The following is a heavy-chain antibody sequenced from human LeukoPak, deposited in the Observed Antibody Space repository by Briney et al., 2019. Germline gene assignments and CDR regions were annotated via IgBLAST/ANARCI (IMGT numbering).Heavy chain of an antibody. J-gene: IGHJ4*02. CDR2: ISWNSGSI. D-gene: IGHD2-15*01. V-gene: IGHV3-9*01. Sequence: GGSLRLSCAASGFTFDDYAMHWVRQAPGKGLEWVSGISWNSGSIGHADSVKGRFTISRDNAKNSLYLQMNSLRAEDTALYYCAKEGVAATYNYWGQGTLVTVSS. CDR3: AKEGVAATYNY. CDR1: GFTFDDYA.